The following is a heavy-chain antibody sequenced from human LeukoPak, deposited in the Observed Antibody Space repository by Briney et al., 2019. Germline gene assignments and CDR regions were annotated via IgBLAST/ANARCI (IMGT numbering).Heavy chain of an antibody. Sequence: SVKVSCKASGGTFSSYAISWVRQAPGQGLEWMGGIIPIFGTANYAQKFQGRVTITTDESTSTAYMELSSLRSEDTAVYYCASTFFGVVFSYYFDYWAQETLFPVPS. CDR3: ASTFFGVVFSYYFDY. V-gene: IGHV1-69*05. CDR2: IIPIFGTA. J-gene: IGHJ4*02. CDR1: GGTFSSYA. D-gene: IGHD3-3*01.